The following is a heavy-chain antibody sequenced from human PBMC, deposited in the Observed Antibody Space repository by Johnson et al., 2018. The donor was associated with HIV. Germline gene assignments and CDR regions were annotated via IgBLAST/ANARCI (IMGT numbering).Heavy chain of an antibody. CDR2: IKQDGSEK. J-gene: IGHJ3*01. D-gene: IGHD6-6*01. CDR1: GFTVSSNY. Sequence: VQLVESGGGVVQPGRSLRLSCAASGFTVSSNYMSWVRQAPGKGLEWVANIKQDGSEKYYVDSVKGRFIFSRDNAKNSLYLQINSLRAEDTAVYYCARDRAPVYSSSSTPFDAFDFWGQGTMVTVSS. V-gene: IGHV3-7*01. CDR3: ARDRAPVYSSSSTPFDAFDF.